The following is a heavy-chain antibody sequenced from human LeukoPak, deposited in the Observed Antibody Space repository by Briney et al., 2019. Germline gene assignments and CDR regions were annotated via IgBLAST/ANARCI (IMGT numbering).Heavy chain of an antibody. Sequence: GGSLRLSCAASGFTFSSYWMHWVRQAPGRGLVWVSRINSDGGSTSYTDSVKGRFTISRDNAKNSLYLQMNSLRAEDSAVYYCARVAVAVAGRGLGYRYWDQGTLVTVSS. D-gene: IGHD6-19*01. CDR3: ARVAVAVAGRGLGYRY. V-gene: IGHV3-74*01. J-gene: IGHJ4*02. CDR1: GFTFSSYW. CDR2: INSDGGST.